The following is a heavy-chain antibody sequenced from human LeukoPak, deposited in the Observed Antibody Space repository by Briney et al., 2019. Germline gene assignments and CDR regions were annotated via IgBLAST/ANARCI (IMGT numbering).Heavy chain of an antibody. V-gene: IGHV4-39*01. CDR3: ALTYYYDSSGYYYDY. Sequence: SETLSLTCTVSGGSISSSSYYWGWIRQPPGKGLEWIGGIYYSGSTYYNPSLKSRVTISVDTSKNQFSLKLSSVTAADTAVYYCALTYYYDSSGYYYDYWGQGTLVTVSS. D-gene: IGHD3-22*01. CDR2: IYYSGST. J-gene: IGHJ4*02. CDR1: GGSISSSSYY.